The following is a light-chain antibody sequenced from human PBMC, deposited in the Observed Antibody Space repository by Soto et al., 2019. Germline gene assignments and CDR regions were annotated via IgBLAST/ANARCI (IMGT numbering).Light chain of an antibody. CDR1: QDIRKD. CDR3: QQANSFPYT. V-gene: IGKV1-6*01. Sequence: AIQMTQSPSSLSASVGDRVTITCRASQDIRKDLAWYQQKPGKAPQILIYGASTLQTGVASRFSGSGSATDFTLTISSLQPEDFATYYCQQANSFPYTFGQGTKVDIK. J-gene: IGKJ2*01. CDR2: GAS.